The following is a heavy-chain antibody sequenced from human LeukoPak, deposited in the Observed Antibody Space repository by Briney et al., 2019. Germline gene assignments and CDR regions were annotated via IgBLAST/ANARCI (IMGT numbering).Heavy chain of an antibody. CDR2: IYSGGST. CDR3: ARDLRYYDSSGPNVDY. V-gene: IGHV3-66*02. Sequence: GGSLRLSCAASGFTVSSNYMSWVRQAPGKGLEWVSVIYSGGSTYYADSVKGRFTISRDNSKNTLYLQMNSLRAEDTAVYYCARDLRYYDSSGPNVDYWGQGTLVTVSS. CDR1: GFTVSSNY. D-gene: IGHD3-22*01. J-gene: IGHJ4*02.